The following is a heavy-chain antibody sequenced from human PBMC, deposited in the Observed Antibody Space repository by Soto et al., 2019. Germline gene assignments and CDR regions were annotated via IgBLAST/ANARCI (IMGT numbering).Heavy chain of an antibody. D-gene: IGHD6-6*01. CDR1: GGSFSGYY. CDR2: INHSGST. V-gene: IGHV4-34*01. Sequence: SETLSLTCAVYGGSFSGYYWSWIRQPPGKGLEWIGEINHSGSTNYNPSLKSRVTISVDTSKNQFSLKLSSVTAADTAVYYCARLAARLKGVIDYWGHGTLVTVSS. J-gene: IGHJ4*01. CDR3: ARLAARLKGVIDY.